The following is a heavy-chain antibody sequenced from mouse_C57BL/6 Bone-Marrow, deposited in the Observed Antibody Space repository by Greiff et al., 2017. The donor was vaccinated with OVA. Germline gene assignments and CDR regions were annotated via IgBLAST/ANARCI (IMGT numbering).Heavy chain of an antibody. J-gene: IGHJ2*01. CDR1: GYTFTSYW. CDR2: IYPGSGST. D-gene: IGHD1-1*01. Sequence: QVQLQQSGAELVKPGASVKMSCKASGYTFTSYWITWVKQRPGQGLEWIGDIYPGSGSTNYNEKFQSMATLTVDTSSSTAYMQLSSLTSEDSAVYYCARVDYEEPFFDYGGQGTTLTVTA. CDR3: ARVDYEEPFFDY. V-gene: IGHV1-55*01.